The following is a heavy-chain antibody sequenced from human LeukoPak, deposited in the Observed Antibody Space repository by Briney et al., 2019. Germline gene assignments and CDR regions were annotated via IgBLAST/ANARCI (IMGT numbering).Heavy chain of an antibody. V-gene: IGHV3-30*02. Sequence: QTGGSLRLSCAASGFTFSSYGMHWVRQAPGKGLEWVAFIRYDGSNKYYADSVKGRFTISRDNSKNTLYLQMNSLRAEDTAVYYCANHKVGAPDYWGQGTLVTVSS. J-gene: IGHJ4*02. CDR2: IRYDGSNK. D-gene: IGHD1-26*01. CDR1: GFTFSSYG. CDR3: ANHKVGAPDY.